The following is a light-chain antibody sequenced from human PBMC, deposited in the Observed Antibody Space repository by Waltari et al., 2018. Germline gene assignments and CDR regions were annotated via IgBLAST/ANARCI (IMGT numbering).Light chain of an antibody. CDR3: QQYYSVPFT. V-gene: IGKV4-1*01. J-gene: IGKJ3*01. Sequence: DIVMTQSPDSLAVSLGERATINCKSSQRVLFSSNNKNYLAWYQQKPGQPPQLLIYWASTRESVVPDRFAGSGSGTDFTLTISTLQAEDVAVYYCQQYYSVPFTFGPGTKVDIK. CDR1: QRVLFSSNNKNY. CDR2: WAS.